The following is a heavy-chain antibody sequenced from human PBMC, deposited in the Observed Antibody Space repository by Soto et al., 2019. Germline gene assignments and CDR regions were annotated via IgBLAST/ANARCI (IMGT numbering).Heavy chain of an antibody. CDR3: AKRFNYDILTGPTYYYYGMDV. CDR1: GFTFSSYA. V-gene: IGHV3-23*01. Sequence: EVQLLESGGGLVQPGGSLRLSCAASGFTFSSYAMSWVRQAPGKGLEWVSAISGSGGSTYYADSVQGRFTISRDNSKNTLYLQMNSLRAEDTAVYYCAKRFNYDILTGPTYYYYGMDVWGQGTTVTVSS. J-gene: IGHJ6*02. CDR2: ISGSGGST. D-gene: IGHD3-9*01.